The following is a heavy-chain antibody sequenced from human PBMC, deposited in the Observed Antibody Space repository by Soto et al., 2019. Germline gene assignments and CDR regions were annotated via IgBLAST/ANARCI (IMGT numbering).Heavy chain of an antibody. V-gene: IGHV4-59*01. CDR2: IYYSGST. Sequence: SETLSLTCTVSGGSISSYYWSWIRQPPGKGLEWIGYIYYSGSTNYNPSLKSRVTISVDTSKNQFSLKLSSVTAADTAVYYCARRWGRTFDYWGQGSLVTVSS. CDR1: GGSISSYY. D-gene: IGHD7-27*01. CDR3: ARRWGRTFDY. J-gene: IGHJ4*02.